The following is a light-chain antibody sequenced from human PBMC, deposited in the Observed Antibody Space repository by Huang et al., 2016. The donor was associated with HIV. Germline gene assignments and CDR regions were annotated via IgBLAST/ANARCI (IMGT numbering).Light chain of an antibody. Sequence: DIQMTQSPSSLSAAVGDRVTITCQARQDISNYLNWYQQKPGKSPKLLLYDASNLETGVPSRFSGSGSGTDFTFTISSLQPEDIATYYCQHFDNLALTFGGGTKVQIK. V-gene: IGKV1-33*01. J-gene: IGKJ4*01. CDR3: QHFDNLALT. CDR1: QDISNY. CDR2: DAS.